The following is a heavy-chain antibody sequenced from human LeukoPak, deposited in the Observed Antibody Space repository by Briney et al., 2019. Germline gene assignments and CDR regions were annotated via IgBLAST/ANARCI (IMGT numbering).Heavy chain of an antibody. V-gene: IGHV3-48*04. CDR1: GFTFSSYS. CDR3: ARREFELGIRDAFDI. Sequence: GGSLRLSCAASGFTFSSYSMNWVRQAPGKGLEWVSYISSSSSTIYYADSVKGRFTISRDNAKNSLYLQMNSLRAEDTAVYYCARREFELGIRDAFDIWGQGTMVTVSS. D-gene: IGHD7-27*01. J-gene: IGHJ3*02. CDR2: ISSSSSTI.